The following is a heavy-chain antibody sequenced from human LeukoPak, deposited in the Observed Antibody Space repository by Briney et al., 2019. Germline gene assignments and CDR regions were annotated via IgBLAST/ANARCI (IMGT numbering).Heavy chain of an antibody. Sequence: GGSLRLSCAASGFTFNLYGMHWVRQAPGKGLEWLALIRYDGSNKFSAESVEGRFTISRDNSKNTLYLQMNSLRPEDTAVYYCAKGLLLEYYDILTGYRSDAFDIWGQGTMVTVSS. J-gene: IGHJ3*02. V-gene: IGHV3-30*02. CDR2: IRYDGSNK. D-gene: IGHD3-9*01. CDR3: AKGLLLEYYDILTGYRSDAFDI. CDR1: GFTFNLYG.